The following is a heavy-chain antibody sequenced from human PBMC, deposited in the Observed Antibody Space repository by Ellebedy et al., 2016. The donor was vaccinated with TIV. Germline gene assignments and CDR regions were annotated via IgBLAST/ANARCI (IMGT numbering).Heavy chain of an antibody. D-gene: IGHD5-18*01. J-gene: IGHJ4*02. CDR3: VTRVRTAMGFDY. CDR1: GFPFDSYV. V-gene: IGHV3-64D*06. CDR2: ISNNGIST. Sequence: PGGSLRLSCAASGFPFDSYVMNWVRQAPGKGLEDVSGISNNGISTGYADSVKGRFTISRDNSRNTLYLQMSSLKPEDTAVYYCVTRVRTAMGFDYWGQGTLVTVST.